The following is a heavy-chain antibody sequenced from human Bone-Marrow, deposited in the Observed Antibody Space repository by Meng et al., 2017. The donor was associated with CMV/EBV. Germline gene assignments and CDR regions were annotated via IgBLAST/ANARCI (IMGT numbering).Heavy chain of an antibody. J-gene: IGHJ2*01. CDR1: FSRSNARMG. Sequence: FSRSNARMGVSWIRQPPGKALEWLAHIFSNDEKSYSTSLKSRLTISKDTSKSQVVLTMTNMDPVDTATYYCARILPGSGWYYWYFDLWGRGTLVTVSS. CDR3: ARILPGSGWYYWYFDL. CDR2: IFSNDEK. V-gene: IGHV2-26*01. D-gene: IGHD6-19*01.